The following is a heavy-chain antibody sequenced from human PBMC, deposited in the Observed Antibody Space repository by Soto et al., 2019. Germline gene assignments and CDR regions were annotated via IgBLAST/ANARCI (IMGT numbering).Heavy chain of an antibody. CDR1: GFTFSSYA. V-gene: IGHV3-64D*08. D-gene: IGHD5-12*01. CDR3: VKDKGATIKKVTLDV. Sequence: EVQLVESGGGLVQPGVSLRLSCSASGFTFSSYAMHWVRQAPGKGLEYVSAVSNNGATTYYADSVKGRFTISRDNSRNTLYLERSSLRPEDTAVFYGVKDKGATIKKVTLDVWGQGTTVTVSS. CDR2: VSNNGATT. J-gene: IGHJ6*02.